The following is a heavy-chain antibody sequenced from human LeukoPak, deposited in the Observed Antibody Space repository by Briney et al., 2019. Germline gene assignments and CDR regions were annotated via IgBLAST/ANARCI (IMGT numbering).Heavy chain of an antibody. D-gene: IGHD3-22*01. J-gene: IGHJ4*02. CDR2: ISWNSGSI. Sequence: PGGSLRLSCAASGFTLSNHWMIWVRQAPGKGLEWVSGISWNSGSIVYADSVKGRFTISRDNAKNSLYLQMNSLRAEDMALYYCAKGQYYYDSSGSPFDSWGQGTLVTVSS. V-gene: IGHV3-9*03. CDR1: GFTLSNHW. CDR3: AKGQYYYDSSGSPFDS.